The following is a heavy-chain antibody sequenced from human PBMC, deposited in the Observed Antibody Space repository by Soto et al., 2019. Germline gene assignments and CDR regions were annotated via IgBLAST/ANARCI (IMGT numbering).Heavy chain of an antibody. D-gene: IGHD3-10*01. CDR1: GFTFSGIW. V-gene: IGHV3-74*01. CDR2: INGDGSGT. Sequence: EVQLVESGGGLVQPGGSLRLSCAASGFTFSGIWMHWVRQAPGKGLIWVSRINGDGSGTSYADFVQVRYTISRDNAKNTLFLQMNGLRAEDTAVYYCARGIFGSGTANDYWGHGTLVTVSS. CDR3: ARGIFGSGTANDY. J-gene: IGHJ4*01.